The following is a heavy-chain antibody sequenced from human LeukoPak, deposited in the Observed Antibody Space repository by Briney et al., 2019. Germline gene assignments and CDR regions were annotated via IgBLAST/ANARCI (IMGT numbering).Heavy chain of an antibody. CDR1: GGSISSYY. J-gene: IGHJ5*02. Sequence: SETLSLACTVSGGSISSYYWSGIRQPPGKGLEWLGYIYYRGSTNYNPSLKSRVTISVETAQNQFSLNLSSVTAPDTAGNSLAKGLGYNGFDPGGREPLVTVSS. V-gene: IGHV4-59*01. CDR2: IYYRGST. D-gene: IGHD3-16*01. CDR3: AKGLGYNGFDP.